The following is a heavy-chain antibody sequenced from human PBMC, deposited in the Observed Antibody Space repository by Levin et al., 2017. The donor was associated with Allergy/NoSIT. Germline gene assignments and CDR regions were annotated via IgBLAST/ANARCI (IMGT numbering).Heavy chain of an antibody. CDR1: GYTFTSYY. J-gene: IGHJ3*02. Sequence: GASVKVSCKASGYTFTSYYMHWVRQAPGQGLEWMGIINPSGGSTSYAQKFQGRVTMTRDTSTSTVYMELSSLRSEDTAVYYCARVRVGATKGLAFDIWGQGTMVTVSS. D-gene: IGHD1-26*01. CDR3: ARVRVGATKGLAFDI. CDR2: INPSGGST. V-gene: IGHV1-46*01.